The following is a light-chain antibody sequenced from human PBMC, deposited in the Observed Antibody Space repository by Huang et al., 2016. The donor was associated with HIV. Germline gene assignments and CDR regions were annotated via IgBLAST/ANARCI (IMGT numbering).Light chain of an antibody. CDR1: QSVLSSSNDKNY. J-gene: IGKJ1*01. V-gene: IGKV4-1*01. Sequence: DIVMTQSPDSLAVSLGERATINCSPSQSVLSSSNDKNYLTWYQQKPGQPPKLLSYWASTRESGVPERFSGSGSGTHVTLTIASLQAEDVAVYYCQQYYSVPRTFGQGTKVEIK. CDR3: QQYYSVPRT. CDR2: WAS.